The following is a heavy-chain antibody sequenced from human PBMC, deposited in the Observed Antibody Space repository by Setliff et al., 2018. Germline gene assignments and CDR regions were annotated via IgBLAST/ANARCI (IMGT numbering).Heavy chain of an antibody. Sequence: GGSLRLSCAASGFSFSSYAMSWVRQAPGKGLEWVSSIIGSGISTYYADSVQGRFTISRDNHKNTLHLQMNSLRVEDTAIYYCAKSPHDFWSGRVFFDYWGQGIPVTVSS. J-gene: IGHJ4*01. D-gene: IGHD3-3*01. V-gene: IGHV3-23*01. CDR1: GFSFSSYA. CDR2: IIGSGIST. CDR3: AKSPHDFWSGRVFFDY.